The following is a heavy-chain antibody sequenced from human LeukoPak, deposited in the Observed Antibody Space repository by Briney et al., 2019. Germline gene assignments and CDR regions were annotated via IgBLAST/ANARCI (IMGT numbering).Heavy chain of an antibody. J-gene: IGHJ4*02. V-gene: IGHV4-59*01. CDR2: IYSSGST. Sequence: SETLSLTCTVSGGSISSYYWSWIRQPPGKGLEWIGYIYSSGSTNSNPSLESRVTMSIDKPKNQLSLKLSSVTVADTAVYYCARDKAGSSSLDYWGQGTPVTVSS. D-gene: IGHD1-26*01. CDR3: ARDKAGSSSLDY. CDR1: GGSISSYY.